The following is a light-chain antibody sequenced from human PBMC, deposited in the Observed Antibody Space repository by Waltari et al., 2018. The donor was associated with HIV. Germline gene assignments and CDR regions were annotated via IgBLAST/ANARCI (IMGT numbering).Light chain of an antibody. Sequence: DIQMTQSPSSLSASVGDRVTITCRASQSIDTYLNWYQQKPGKAPNLLIYATSSLQSGVPTRFSGSGSGTDFTLTISSLQPEDFATYSCQQSYITPFTFGPGTKVGIK. CDR1: QSIDTY. CDR2: ATS. V-gene: IGKV1-39*01. CDR3: QQSYITPFT. J-gene: IGKJ3*01.